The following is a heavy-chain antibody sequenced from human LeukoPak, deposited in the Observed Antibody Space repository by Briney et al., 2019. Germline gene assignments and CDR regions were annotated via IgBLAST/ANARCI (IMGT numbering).Heavy chain of an antibody. D-gene: IGHD6-19*01. V-gene: IGHV3-53*01. J-gene: IGHJ4*02. CDR1: GFTVSSNY. Sequence: GGSLRLSCAASGFTVSSNYMSWVRQAPGKGLEWVSVMYSGGSTYYADSVKGRFTISRDNSKNTLFLQMNSLRAEDTAVYYCARPVSSSGWYLDYWGQGALVTVSS. CDR3: ARPVSSSGWYLDY. CDR2: MYSGGST.